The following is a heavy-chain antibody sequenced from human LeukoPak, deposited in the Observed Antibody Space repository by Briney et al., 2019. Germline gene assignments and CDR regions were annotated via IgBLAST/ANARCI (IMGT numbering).Heavy chain of an antibody. Sequence: PSETLSLTCTVSGGSISSYYWSWIRQPPGKGLEWIGYIYYSGSTNYNPSLKSRVTISVDTSKNQFSLKLSSVTAADTAVYYCARGPYNSYGYFDYRGQGTLVTVSS. V-gene: IGHV4-59*01. D-gene: IGHD5-18*01. CDR3: ARGPYNSYGYFDY. CDR1: GGSISSYY. J-gene: IGHJ4*02. CDR2: IYYSGST.